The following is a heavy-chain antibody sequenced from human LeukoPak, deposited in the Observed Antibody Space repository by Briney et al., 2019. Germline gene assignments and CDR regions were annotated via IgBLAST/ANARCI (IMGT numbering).Heavy chain of an antibody. CDR3: ARELRYCSSTSCYFGALFDP. CDR1: GGSISSSSYY. D-gene: IGHD2-2*01. J-gene: IGHJ5*02. V-gene: IGHV4-39*07. CDR2: IYYSGST. Sequence: PSETLSLTCTVSGGSISSSSYYWGWIRQPPGKGLEWIGSIYYSGSTYYNPSLKSRVTISVDTSKNQFSLKLSSVTAADTAVYYCARELRYCSSTSCYFGALFDPWGQGTLVTVSS.